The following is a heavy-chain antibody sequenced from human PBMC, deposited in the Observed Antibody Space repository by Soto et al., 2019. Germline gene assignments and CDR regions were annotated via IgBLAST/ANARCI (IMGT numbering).Heavy chain of an antibody. CDR3: SRPDIPTMSSDYYPPFDH. CDR2: IYPGDSDT. V-gene: IGHV5-51*01. CDR1: GYIFSIYW. D-gene: IGHD3-22*01. J-gene: IGHJ4*02. Sequence: GESLKISCKGSGYIFSIYWIGWVRQMPGKGLEWMGIIYPGDSDTRYSPSFQGQVTISVDKSISTAYLQWNSLKASDTAIYYCSRPDIPTMSSDYYPPFDHWGQGTLVTVSS.